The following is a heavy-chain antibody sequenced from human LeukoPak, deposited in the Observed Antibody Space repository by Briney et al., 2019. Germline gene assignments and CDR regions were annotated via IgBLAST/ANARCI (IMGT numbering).Heavy chain of an antibody. CDR3: ARDRGNTMIVVVDAFDI. D-gene: IGHD3-22*01. Sequence: SVKVSCKASGGTFSSYAISWVRQAPGQGLEWMGGIIPIFGTANYAQKFQGRVTITADESTSTAYMELSSLRSEDTAVYYCARDRGNTMIVVVDAFDIWGQGTMVAVSS. J-gene: IGHJ3*02. V-gene: IGHV1-69*13. CDR2: IIPIFGTA. CDR1: GGTFSSYA.